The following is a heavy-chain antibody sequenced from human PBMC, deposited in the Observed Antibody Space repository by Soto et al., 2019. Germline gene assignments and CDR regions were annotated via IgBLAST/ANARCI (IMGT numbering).Heavy chain of an antibody. V-gene: IGHV4-59*08. CDR2: IYYSGST. D-gene: IGHD3-10*01. J-gene: IGHJ5*02. Sequence: SETLSLTCTVSGASISSFYWIWIRQPPGKGLEWIGYIYYSGSTNYNPSLKSRVTISVDTSKNQFSLKLSSVTAADTAVYYCVRHPLFNWFDPWGQGTLVTVSS. CDR3: VRHPLFNWFDP. CDR1: GASISSFY.